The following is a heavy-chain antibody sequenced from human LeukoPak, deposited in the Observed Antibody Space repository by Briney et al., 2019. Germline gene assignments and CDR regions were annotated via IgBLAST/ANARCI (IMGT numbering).Heavy chain of an antibody. CDR3: ARGDQLLTPADY. CDR1: GYTFTSYG. J-gene: IGHJ4*02. D-gene: IGHD2-2*01. Sequence: ASVKVSCKASGYTFTSYGISWVRQAPGQGLEWMGWISAYNGNTNYAQKLQGRVTMTTDTPTNTAYMELRSLRSDDTAVYYCARGDQLLTPADYWGQGTLVTVSS. CDR2: ISAYNGNT. V-gene: IGHV1-18*01.